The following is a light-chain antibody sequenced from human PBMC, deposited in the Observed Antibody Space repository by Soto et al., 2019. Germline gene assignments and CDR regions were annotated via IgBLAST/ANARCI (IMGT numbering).Light chain of an antibody. CDR3: FSYTSRGTYV. CDR2: EVS. CDR1: SSDVGNYKY. Sequence: QSALTQPASVSGSPGQSITISCTGTSSDVGNYKYVSWYQQHPGKAPKLMIYEVSNRPSGVSNRFSGSKSGNTASLTISRLQAEDETDYYCFSYTSRGTYVFGTGTKVTVL. J-gene: IGLJ1*01. V-gene: IGLV2-14*01.